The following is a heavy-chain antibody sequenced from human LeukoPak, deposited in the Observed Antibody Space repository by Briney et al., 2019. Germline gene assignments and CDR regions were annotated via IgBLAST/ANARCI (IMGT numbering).Heavy chain of an antibody. V-gene: IGHV6-1*01. CDR1: GDSVSNSIAT. CDR3: ARTGGGNYYYDY. J-gene: IGHJ4*02. CDR2: SYFMSRWFH. Sequence: PSQTLSLTCAISGDSVSNSIATWDWIRQSPSGGLEWLGRSYFMSRWFHDFADSGNSRIVINADTSMHQFSLLLRSVRPDDTVVYYCARTGGGNYYYDYWGQGTLVTVSS. D-gene: IGHD1-14*01.